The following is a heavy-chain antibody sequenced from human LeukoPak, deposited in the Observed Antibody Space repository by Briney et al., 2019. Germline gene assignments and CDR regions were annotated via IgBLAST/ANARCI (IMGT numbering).Heavy chain of an antibody. CDR2: ISGPGGTT. V-gene: IGHV3-23*01. J-gene: IGHJ6*03. CDR3: ARDPGGIPVHYMDV. Sequence: GGSLRLSCVVSGFTFSTHAMTWVRQAPGKGLERVSDISGPGGTTYYAASVKGRFTISRDNSKNTLFLQMNSLRAEDTAVYYCARDPGGIPVHYMDVWGKGTTAIVSS. CDR1: GFTFSTHA. D-gene: IGHD3-16*01.